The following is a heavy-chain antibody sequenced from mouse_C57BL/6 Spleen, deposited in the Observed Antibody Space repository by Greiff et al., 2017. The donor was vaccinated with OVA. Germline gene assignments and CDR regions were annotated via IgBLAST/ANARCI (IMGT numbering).Heavy chain of an antibody. CDR3: ANLRDGNYYAMDY. CDR1: GYTFTSYW. J-gene: IGHJ4*01. Sequence: VQLQQPGAELVKPGASVKLSCKASGYTFTSYWMHWVKQRPGQGLEWIGMIHPNSGSTNYNEKFKSKATLTVDKSSSTAYMQLSSLTSEDSAVYYCANLRDGNYYAMDYWGQGTSVTVSS. CDR2: IHPNSGST. V-gene: IGHV1-64*01. D-gene: IGHD2-3*01.